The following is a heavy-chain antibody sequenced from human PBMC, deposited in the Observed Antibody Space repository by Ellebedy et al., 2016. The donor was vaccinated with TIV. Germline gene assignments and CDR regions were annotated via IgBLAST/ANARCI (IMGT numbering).Heavy chain of an antibody. CDR2: ISGISGYI. CDR3: AKGGQLWLPGDYYYYGMDV. V-gene: IGHV3-21*04. D-gene: IGHD5-18*01. CDR1: GFTFSSYS. J-gene: IGHJ6*02. Sequence: GESLKISCAAFGFTFSSYSMNWVRQAPGQGLEWVSSISGISGYIYYADSVKGRFTISRDNSKNSLYLQMNSLRTEDTALYYCAKGGQLWLPGDYYYYGMDVWGQGTTVTVSS.